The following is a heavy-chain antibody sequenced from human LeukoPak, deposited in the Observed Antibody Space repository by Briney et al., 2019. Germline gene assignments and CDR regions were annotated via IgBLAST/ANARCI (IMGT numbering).Heavy chain of an antibody. J-gene: IGHJ4*02. CDR1: GGSISSSSAY. D-gene: IGHD5-18*01. CDR2: TYYSKNT. V-gene: IGHV4-39*01. Sequence: ESSETLSLTCTVSGGSISSSSAYWGWIRQPPGKGLEWIGSTYYSKNTYYNPSLKSRVTISADTSKNQFSLTLGSVSATDTAVYYCVSPRGFSYGYFDYWGRGTLVTVSS. CDR3: VSPRGFSYGYFDY.